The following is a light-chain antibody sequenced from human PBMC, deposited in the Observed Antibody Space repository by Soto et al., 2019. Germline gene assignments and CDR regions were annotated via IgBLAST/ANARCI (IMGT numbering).Light chain of an antibody. CDR3: QQYNNWPPRRT. J-gene: IGKJ1*01. CDR1: QSASSN. V-gene: IGKV3-15*01. CDR2: GAS. Sequence: EIVMTQSPATLSVSPGERATLSCRARQSASSNLAWYQRKPGQAPRLLIYGASTRATGIPARFSGSGSGTEFTLTISSLQSEDFAVYYCQQYNNWPPRRTFGQGPRWIS.